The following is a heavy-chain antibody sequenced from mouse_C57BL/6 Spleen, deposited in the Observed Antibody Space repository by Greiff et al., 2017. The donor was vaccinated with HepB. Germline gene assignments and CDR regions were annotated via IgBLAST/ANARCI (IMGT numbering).Heavy chain of an antibody. V-gene: IGHV1-43*01. D-gene: IGHD2-4*01. Sequence: EVQLQQSGPELVKPGASVKISCKASGYSFTGYYMHWVKQSSEKSLEWIGEINPSTGGTSYNQKFKGKATLTVDKSSSTAYMQLKSLTSEDSAVYYCARSDDYVWYFDVWGTGTTVTVSS. CDR2: INPSTGGT. CDR3: ARSDDYVWYFDV. CDR1: GYSFTGYY. J-gene: IGHJ1*03.